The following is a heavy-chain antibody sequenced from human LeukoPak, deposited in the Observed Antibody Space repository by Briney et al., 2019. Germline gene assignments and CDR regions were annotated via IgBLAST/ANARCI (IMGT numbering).Heavy chain of an antibody. CDR2: IFHSGST. Sequence: PSETLSLTCTVSGGSFSSGGYYWSWLRQPPGKGLEWIGYIFHSGSTYYNPSLKSRVTMSVDRSKNQFSLKLSSLTAADTAVYYCARDQRDFWSGHLGWFDPWGQGTLATVSS. CDR3: ARDQRDFWSGHLGWFDP. D-gene: IGHD3-3*01. V-gene: IGHV4-30-2*01. CDR1: GGSFSSGGYY. J-gene: IGHJ5*02.